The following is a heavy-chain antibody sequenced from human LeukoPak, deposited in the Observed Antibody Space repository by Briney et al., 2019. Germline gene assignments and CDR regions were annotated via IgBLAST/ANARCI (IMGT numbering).Heavy chain of an antibody. V-gene: IGHV4-31*11. D-gene: IGHD2-2*01. CDR1: GGSFSGYY. Sequence: SETLSLTCAVYGGSFSGYYWSWIRQHPGKGLEWIGYIYYSGSTYYNPSLKSRVTISVDTSKNQFSLKLSSVTAADTAVYYCARERGYCSSTSCQRLYYFDYWGQGTLVTVSS. J-gene: IGHJ4*02. CDR2: IYYSGST. CDR3: ARERGYCSSTSCQRLYYFDY.